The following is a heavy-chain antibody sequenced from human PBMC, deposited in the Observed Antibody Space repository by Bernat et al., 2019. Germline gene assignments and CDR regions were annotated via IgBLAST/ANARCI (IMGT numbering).Heavy chain of an antibody. J-gene: IGHJ4*02. CDR1: GFSISSSSYY. V-gene: IGHV4-39*01. Sequence: PGFSISSSSYYLCWIRQPPGKGLEWIGSIYYSGSTYYNPSLKSRVTISVDTSKNQFSLKLSSVTAADTAVYYWASPYDYGSGSYYRIGGKGTLV. D-gene: IGHD3-10*01. CDR3: ASPYDYGSGSYYRI. CDR2: IYYSGST.